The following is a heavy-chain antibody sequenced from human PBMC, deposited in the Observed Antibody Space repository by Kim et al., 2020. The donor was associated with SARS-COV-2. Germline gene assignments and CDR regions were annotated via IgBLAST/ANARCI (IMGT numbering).Heavy chain of an antibody. CDR2: INHSGST. CDR3: ARDSRRGTMVRSRYSYYYLDY. CDR1: GGSFSGYY. Sequence: SETLSLTCAVYGGSFSGYYWSWIRQPPGKGLEWIGEINHSGSTNYNPSLKSRVTISVDTSKNQFSLKLSSVTAADTAVYYCARDSRRGTMVRSRYSYYYLDYWGQGTLVTVSS. J-gene: IGHJ4*02. V-gene: IGHV4-34*01. D-gene: IGHD3-10*01.